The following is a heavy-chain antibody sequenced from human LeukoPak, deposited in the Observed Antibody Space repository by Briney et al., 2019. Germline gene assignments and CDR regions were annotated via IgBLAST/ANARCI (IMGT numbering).Heavy chain of an antibody. CDR3: ARAGGGNDYIWGSYPRRIFDY. Sequence: SETLSLTCTVSGRSISSSSYYWGWIRQPPGKGLEWIGSIYYSGSTYYNPSLKSRVTISVDTSKNQFTLKLSTVTPADTAVDYCARAGGGNDYIWGSYPRRIFDYWGQGTLVTVSS. D-gene: IGHD3-16*01. J-gene: IGHJ4*02. CDR1: GRSISSSSYY. CDR2: IYYSGST. V-gene: IGHV4-39*01.